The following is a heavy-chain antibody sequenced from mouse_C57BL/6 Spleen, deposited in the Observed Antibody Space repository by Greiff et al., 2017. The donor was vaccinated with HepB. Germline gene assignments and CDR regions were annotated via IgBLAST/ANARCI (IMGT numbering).Heavy chain of an antibody. D-gene: IGHD1-1*01. CDR2: IDPANGNT. CDR3: ARSNGSSYEGYYYAMDY. CDR1: GFNIKNTY. J-gene: IGHJ4*01. V-gene: IGHV14-3*01. Sequence: EVQLQQSVAELVRPGASVKLSCTASGFNIKNTYMHWVKQRPEQGLEWIGRIDPANGNTKYAPKFQGKATITADTSSNTAYLQLSSLTSEDTAIYYCARSNGSSYEGYYYAMDYWGQGTSVTVSS.